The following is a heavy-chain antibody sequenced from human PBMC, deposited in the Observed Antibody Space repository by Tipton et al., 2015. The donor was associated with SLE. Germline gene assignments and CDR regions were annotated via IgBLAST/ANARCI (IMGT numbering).Heavy chain of an antibody. V-gene: IGHV4-59*01. CDR2: IYDRGST. CDR3: ARHYNLFSAFDS. D-gene: IGHD3-3*01. Sequence: TLSLTCAVSGASFSGYYWSWIRQSPGKGLEWIGSIYDRGSTNYNPSLKSRVTISVDTSKNQVSLRLTSVTAADTAVYTCARHYNLFSAFDSWGQGTLVTVSS. J-gene: IGHJ4*02. CDR1: GASFSGYY.